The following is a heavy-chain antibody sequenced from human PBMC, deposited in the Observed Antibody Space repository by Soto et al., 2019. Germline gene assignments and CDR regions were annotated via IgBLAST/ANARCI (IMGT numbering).Heavy chain of an antibody. V-gene: IGHV5-51*01. J-gene: IGHJ6*02. CDR2: IYPGDSDT. CDR1: GYIFTNYW. CDR3: ARLVDYYYYGMDV. Sequence: GESLKISCNSSGYIFTNYWIGWVRQMPGKGLEWMGIIYPGDSDTRYGPSFQGQVTISADKSISTAYLQWSSLKASDTAMYYCARLVDYYYYGMDVWGQGTTVTVSS.